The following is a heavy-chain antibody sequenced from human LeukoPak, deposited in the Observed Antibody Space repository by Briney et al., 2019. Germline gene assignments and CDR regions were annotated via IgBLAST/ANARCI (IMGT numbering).Heavy chain of an antibody. CDR1: GYTFTRYY. V-gene: IGHV1-69*13. J-gene: IGHJ4*02. CDR2: IIPIFGTA. D-gene: IGHD3-10*01. Sequence: SVKVSCKASGYTFTRYYMHWVRQAPGQGLEWMGGIIPIFGTANYAQKFQGRVTITADESTSTAYMELSSLRSEDTAVYYCARDPSMVRGENTPYFDYWGQGTLVTVSS. CDR3: ARDPSMVRGENTPYFDY.